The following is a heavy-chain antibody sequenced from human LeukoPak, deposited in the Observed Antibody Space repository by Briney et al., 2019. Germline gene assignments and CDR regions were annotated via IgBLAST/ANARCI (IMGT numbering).Heavy chain of an antibody. V-gene: IGHV4-59*01. CDR2: IYYSGST. CDR1: GGSISSYY. D-gene: IGHD3-3*01. CDR3: ARDHVTNAFDI. J-gene: IGHJ3*02. Sequence: SETLSLTCTVSGGSISSYYWSWIRQPPGKGLEWIGYIYYSGSTNYNPSLKSRVTISVDTSKNQFSLKLSSVTVADTAVHYCARDHVTNAFDIWGQGTMVTVSS.